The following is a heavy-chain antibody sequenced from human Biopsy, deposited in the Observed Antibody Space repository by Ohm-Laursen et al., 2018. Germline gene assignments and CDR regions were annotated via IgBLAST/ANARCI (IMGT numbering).Heavy chain of an antibody. D-gene: IGHD2-21*02. CDR3: SKLGGDPAPFDRASDV. J-gene: IGHJ3*01. V-gene: IGHV3-23*01. CDR1: GITTRSYW. CDR2: ISGGGSPT. Sequence: SLRLSCAASGITTRSYWMSWVRQAPGKVLEWVSAISGGGSPTLYADSVKGRFTISRDDSKNTLYLQMNSLRVEDTAVYFCSKLGGDPAPFDRASDVWSRGTKVTVSS.